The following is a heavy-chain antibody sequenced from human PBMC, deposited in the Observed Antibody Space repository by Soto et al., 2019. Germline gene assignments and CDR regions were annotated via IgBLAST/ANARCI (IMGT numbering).Heavy chain of an antibody. V-gene: IGHV1-3*05. CDR3: ARVSGYYLPDY. Sequence: QVQLVQSGAEEKKPGASVKVSCKASGYTFTNYAMHWVRQAPGQRLEWMGWINAGNGNTKYSQKFQGRVTITRETSASTAYMVLSSLRSEDTAVYYCARVSGYYLPDYWGQGTLVSVSS. J-gene: IGHJ4*02. D-gene: IGHD5-12*01. CDR2: INAGNGNT. CDR1: GYTFTNYA.